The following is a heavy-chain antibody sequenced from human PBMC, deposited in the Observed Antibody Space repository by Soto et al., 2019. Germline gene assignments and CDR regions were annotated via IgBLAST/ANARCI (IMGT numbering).Heavy chain of an antibody. D-gene: IGHD1-20*01. CDR1: GFTFSSYG. Sequence: GGSLRLSCAASGFTFSSYGMHWVRQAPGKGLEWVAVISYDGSNKYYADSVKGRFTISRDNSKNTLYLQMNSLRAEDTAVYYCANGAYNWNDGDYYYGMDVWGQGTTVTVSS. CDR3: ANGAYNWNDGDYYYGMDV. CDR2: ISYDGSNK. J-gene: IGHJ6*02. V-gene: IGHV3-30*18.